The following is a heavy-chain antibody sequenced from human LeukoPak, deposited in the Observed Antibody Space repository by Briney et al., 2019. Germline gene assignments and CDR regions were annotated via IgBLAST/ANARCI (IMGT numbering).Heavy chain of an antibody. CDR3: AKVSFISGWAPIDY. V-gene: IGHV3-23*01. Sequence: GGSLRLSCATSGFTFSSYAMSWVRQAPGKGLEWVSGISNSGGSSHYADSVKGRSTISRDNSKSTLYLQMNSLRAEDTAVYYCAKVSFISGWAPIDYWGQGTLVTVSS. J-gene: IGHJ4*02. D-gene: IGHD6-19*01. CDR1: GFTFSSYA. CDR2: ISNSGGSS.